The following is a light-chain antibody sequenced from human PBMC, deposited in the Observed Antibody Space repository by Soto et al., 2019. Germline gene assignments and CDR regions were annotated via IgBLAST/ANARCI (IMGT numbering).Light chain of an antibody. CDR1: GSNIGSNT. V-gene: IGLV1-44*01. CDR3: ESWDDSLNGDVI. J-gene: IGLJ2*01. CDR2: DNS. Sequence: QSVLTQPPSASGTPGQRVTISCSGGGSNIGSNTVNWYQQLPGTAPKLLIYDNSQRPSGVPDRFSGSKSGTSASRAISGLQSEDEADYYCESWDDSLNGDVIFGGGTKLTVL.